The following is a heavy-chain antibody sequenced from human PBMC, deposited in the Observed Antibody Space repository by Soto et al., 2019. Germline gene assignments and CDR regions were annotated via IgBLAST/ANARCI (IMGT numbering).Heavy chain of an antibody. J-gene: IGHJ2*01. CDR2: VYSSGNT. Sequence: SETLPLTYTVSGGSMTNFYWNWFRQPAGKGLEWIGRVYSSGNTNYNPSLKSRLSMSVDMSNSQFSLRLTSLSAADTAIYYCARGEPQWATTLYFDLWGRG. V-gene: IGHV4-4*07. CDR1: GGSMTNFY. CDR3: ARGEPQWATTLYFDL. D-gene: IGHD5-12*01.